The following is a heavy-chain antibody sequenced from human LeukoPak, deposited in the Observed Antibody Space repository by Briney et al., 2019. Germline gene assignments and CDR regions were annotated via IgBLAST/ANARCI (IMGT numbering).Heavy chain of an antibody. CDR3: VKVKDMTSWAFEY. CDR1: GFTFSGSA. D-gene: IGHD2-15*01. V-gene: IGHV3-73*01. CDR2: IRSKANSYAT. J-gene: IGHJ4*02. Sequence: GGSLKLSCAASGFTFSGSAMHWVRQASGKGLEWVGRIRSKANSYATAYAASVKGRFTISRVDSKNTAYLQMNSLKTEDTAVYYCVKVKDMTSWAFEYWGRGTLVTVSS.